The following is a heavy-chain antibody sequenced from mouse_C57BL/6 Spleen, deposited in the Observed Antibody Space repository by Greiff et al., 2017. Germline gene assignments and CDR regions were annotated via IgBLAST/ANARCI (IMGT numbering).Heavy chain of an antibody. CDR2: IYPRSGNT. Sequence: QVQLQQSGAELARPGASVKLSCKASGYTFTSYGISWVKQRTGQGLEWIGEIYPRSGNTYYNEKFKGKATLTADKSSSTAYMELRSLTSEDSAVYFCARKADGYFDGWGQGTTLTVSS. V-gene: IGHV1-81*01. D-gene: IGHD2-3*01. CDR3: ARKADGYFDG. CDR1: GYTFTSYG. J-gene: IGHJ2*01.